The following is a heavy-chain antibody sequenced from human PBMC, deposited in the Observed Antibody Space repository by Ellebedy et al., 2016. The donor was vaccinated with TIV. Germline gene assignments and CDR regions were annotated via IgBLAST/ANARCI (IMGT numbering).Heavy chain of an antibody. V-gene: IGHV4-59*12. Sequence: MPSETLSLTCTVSGGSISSYYWSWIRQPPGKGLEWIGYISYSGSTNYNPSLKSRVSISVDTSKNQFSLKLSSVTAADTAVYYCATTNERRRDTASDYWGQGTLVTVSS. J-gene: IGHJ4*02. CDR2: ISYSGST. CDR3: ATTNERRRDTASDY. D-gene: IGHD5-18*01. CDR1: GGSISSYY.